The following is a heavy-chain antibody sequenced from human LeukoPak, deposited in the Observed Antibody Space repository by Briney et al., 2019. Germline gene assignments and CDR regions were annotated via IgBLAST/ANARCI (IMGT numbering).Heavy chain of an antibody. V-gene: IGHV1-18*01. CDR3: ARGGDGDILTGLVFDY. CDR1: GYRFTSYG. Sequence: ASVKVSCKASGYRFTSYGISWVRQAPGQGLEWMGWISAYNGNTNYAQKLQGRVTMTTDTSTSTAYMELRSLRSDDTAVYYCARGGDGDILTGLVFDYWGQGTLVTVSS. D-gene: IGHD3-9*01. CDR2: ISAYNGNT. J-gene: IGHJ4*02.